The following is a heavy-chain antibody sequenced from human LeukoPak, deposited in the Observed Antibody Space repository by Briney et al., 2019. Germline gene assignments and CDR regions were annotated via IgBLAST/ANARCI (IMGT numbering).Heavy chain of an antibody. J-gene: IGHJ4*02. CDR3: ARGRYCTNGVCYGPLDY. D-gene: IGHD2-8*01. V-gene: IGHV1-69*13. CDR1: GGTFSSYA. Sequence: SVKVSCKASGGTFSSYAISWVRQAPGQGLEWMGGIIPIFGTANYAQKFQGRVTITADESTSTAYMELSSLRSEDTAVYYCARGRYCTNGVCYGPLDYWGQGTLVTVSS. CDR2: IIPIFGTA.